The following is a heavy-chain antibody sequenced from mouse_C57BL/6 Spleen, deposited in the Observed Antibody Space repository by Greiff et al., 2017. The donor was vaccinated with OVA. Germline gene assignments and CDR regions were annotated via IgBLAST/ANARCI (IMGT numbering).Heavy chain of an antibody. Sequence: QVQLQQSGAELARPGASVKLSCKASGYTFTSYGISWVKQRTGQGLEWIGEIYPRSGNTYYNEKFKGKATLTADKSSSTAYMELRSLTSEDSAVYFCARRNDGYYFYAMDYWGQGTSVTVSS. V-gene: IGHV1-81*01. CDR3: ARRNDGYYFYAMDY. D-gene: IGHD2-3*01. CDR2: IYPRSGNT. CDR1: GYTFTSYG. J-gene: IGHJ4*01.